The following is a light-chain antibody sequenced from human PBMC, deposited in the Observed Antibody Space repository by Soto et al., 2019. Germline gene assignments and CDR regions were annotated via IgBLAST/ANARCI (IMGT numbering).Light chain of an antibody. CDR2: DVS. Sequence: QSALTQPASVSGSPGQSITISCTGTSSDVGGYNYVSWYQQHPGNAPKLMIYDVSYRPSGGSNRSAGSKSGNTASLTISGLQAEDEDDYYCTSYTSSSTLEVFGGGTKLTVL. CDR3: TSYTSSSTLEV. CDR1: SSDVGGYNY. J-gene: IGLJ2*01. V-gene: IGLV2-14*01.